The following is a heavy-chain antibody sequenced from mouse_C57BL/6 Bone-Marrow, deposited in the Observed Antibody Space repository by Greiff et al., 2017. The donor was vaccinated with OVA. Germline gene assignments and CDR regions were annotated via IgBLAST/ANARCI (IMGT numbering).Heavy chain of an antibody. V-gene: IGHV1-59*01. CDR3: AKGYYGYDEDY. D-gene: IGHD2-2*01. CDR2: IDPSDSYP. J-gene: IGHJ2*01. CDR1: GYTFTSYW. Sequence: QVQLQQPGAELVRPGTSVKLSCKASGYTFTSYWMHWVKQRPGQGLEWIGVIDPSDSYPNYNQKFKGKATLTVDTSSSTAYMQLSSLTSEDSAVYYCAKGYYGYDEDYWGQGTTLTVSS.